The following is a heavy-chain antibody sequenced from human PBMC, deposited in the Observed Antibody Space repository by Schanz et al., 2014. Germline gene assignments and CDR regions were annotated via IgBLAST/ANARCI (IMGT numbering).Heavy chain of an antibody. Sequence: VFLVESGGGLVQPGGSLRLSCAASGFTFSNYGMHWVRQAPGKGLEWVTVISYDGNTKYYAGSVKGRFTISRENGKNSLYLQMNSLRAGDTAVYYCARGRRGDCRRTSCTYYFDYWGQGTLVTVSS. V-gene: IGHV3-30*03. CDR3: ARGRRGDCRRTSCTYYFDY. J-gene: IGHJ4*02. CDR1: GFTFSNYG. CDR2: ISYDGNTK. D-gene: IGHD2-2*01.